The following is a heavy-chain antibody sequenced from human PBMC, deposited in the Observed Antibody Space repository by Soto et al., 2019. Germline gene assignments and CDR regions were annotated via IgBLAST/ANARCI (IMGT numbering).Heavy chain of an antibody. D-gene: IGHD3-9*01. V-gene: IGHV3-73*02. Sequence: EVQLVESGGGLVQPGGSLKLSCAASGFTFSGSAMHWVRQASGKGLEWVGRIRSKANSYATAYAASVKGRITICRDDSKNKAYLQMNSLITEDTAVYYCTFLGQYYDIMAGYYKPYYYYGMDVWGQGTTVTVSS. J-gene: IGHJ6*02. CDR1: GFTFSGSA. CDR2: IRSKANSYAT. CDR3: TFLGQYYDIMAGYYKPYYYYGMDV.